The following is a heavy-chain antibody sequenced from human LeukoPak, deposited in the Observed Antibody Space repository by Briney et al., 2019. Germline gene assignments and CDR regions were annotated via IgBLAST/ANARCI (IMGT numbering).Heavy chain of an antibody. Sequence: ASVKVSCKASRYTLTSYDINWVRQATGQGLEWMGWMTPNSGTTGYAQKFQGSVTMTRNTSISTAYMALSSLRSEDTAVYYCARGAWFGDQTGTYYYYYGMDVWGQGTTVTVSS. J-gene: IGHJ6*02. CDR1: RYTLTSYD. CDR2: MTPNSGTT. D-gene: IGHD3-10*01. CDR3: ARGAWFGDQTGTYYYYYGMDV. V-gene: IGHV1-8*01.